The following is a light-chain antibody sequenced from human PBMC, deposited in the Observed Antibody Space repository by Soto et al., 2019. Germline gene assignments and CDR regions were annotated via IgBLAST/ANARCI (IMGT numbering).Light chain of an antibody. Sequence: QSFLSQPASVSESPGQTITISCTGTSSDVGGYNAVSWYQHHPGKAPKLIIYEVTHRPSGVSDRFSASKSGNTASLTISGLQAEDEADYYCNSFRVSHLYVFGTGTKVTVL. CDR3: NSFRVSHLYV. CDR2: EVT. CDR1: SSDVGGYNA. V-gene: IGLV2-14*01. J-gene: IGLJ1*01.